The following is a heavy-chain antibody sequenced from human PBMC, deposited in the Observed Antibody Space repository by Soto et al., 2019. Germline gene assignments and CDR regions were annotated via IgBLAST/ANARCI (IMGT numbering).Heavy chain of an antibody. J-gene: IGHJ4*02. V-gene: IGHV3-23*01. CDR3: APTERYDFWSGYGGPPRLFDY. CDR2: ISGSGGST. D-gene: IGHD3-3*01. CDR1: GFTFSSYA. Sequence: PGGSLRLSCAASGFTFSSYAMSWVRQAPGKGLEWVSAISGSGGSTYYADSVKGRFTISRDNSKNTLYLQMNSLRAEDTAVYYCAPTERYDFWSGYGGPPRLFDYWGQGTLVTVSS.